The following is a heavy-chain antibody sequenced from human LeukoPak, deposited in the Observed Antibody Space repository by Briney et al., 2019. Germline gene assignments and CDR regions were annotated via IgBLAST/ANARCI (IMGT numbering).Heavy chain of an antibody. Sequence: ASVKASCKASGYTFTSYAISWVRQAPGQGLEWMGGIIPIFGTANYAQKFQGRVTITADESTSTAYMELSSLRSEDTAVYYCARSLWSGYDGGDYWGQGTLVTVSS. V-gene: IGHV1-69*13. D-gene: IGHD5-12*01. J-gene: IGHJ4*02. CDR2: IIPIFGTA. CDR1: GYTFTSYA. CDR3: ARSLWSGYDGGDY.